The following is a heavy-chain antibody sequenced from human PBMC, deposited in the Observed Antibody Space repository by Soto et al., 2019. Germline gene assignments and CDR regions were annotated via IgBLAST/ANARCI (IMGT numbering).Heavy chain of an antibody. J-gene: IGHJ4*02. CDR3: ATAGTGTFTY. CDR1: GFTFSGSW. Sequence: EVQLVESGGGLVQPGGSLRLSCAASGFTFSGSWMHWVRQAPGKGVVWVSRISSDGSSTTYADSVKGRFTIARDNAKNMLYPQRTSLRAEDTAVYYCATAGTGTFTYWGQGAVASVSS. CDR2: ISSDGSST. V-gene: IGHV3-74*03. D-gene: IGHD1-1*01.